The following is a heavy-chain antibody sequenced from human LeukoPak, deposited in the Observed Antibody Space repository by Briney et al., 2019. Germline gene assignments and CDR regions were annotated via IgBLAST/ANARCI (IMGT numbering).Heavy chain of an antibody. D-gene: IGHD1-7*01. CDR1: GFSFGGSW. V-gene: IGHV3-7*01. CDR3: AREDDWNYEDY. J-gene: IGHJ4*02. CDR2: IEQDEREI. Sequence: PGGSLRLTCAASGFSFGGSWMSWLRQAPGKGLEWVAHIEQDEREIFYADSVKGRFTIFRDNAKNSLYLQMNSLRAEDTAIYYCAREDDWNYEDYWGQGTLVTVSS.